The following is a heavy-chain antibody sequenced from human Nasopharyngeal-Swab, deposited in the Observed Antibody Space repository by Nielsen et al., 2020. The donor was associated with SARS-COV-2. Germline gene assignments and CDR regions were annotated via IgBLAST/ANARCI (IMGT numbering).Heavy chain of an antibody. CDR3: TRCGGGCYSGRDY. CDR2: IRSKVNNYAT. D-gene: IGHD2-15*01. V-gene: IGHV3-73*01. J-gene: IGHJ4*02. Sequence: GGSLRLSCAASGFTFSDSAIHWVRQASGEGLEWVARIRSKVNNYATAYSASVKGRFTIFRDDPTNTAFLQMNSLKTEDTAVYYCTRCGGGCYSGRDYWGQGTLVTVSS. CDR1: GFTFSDSA.